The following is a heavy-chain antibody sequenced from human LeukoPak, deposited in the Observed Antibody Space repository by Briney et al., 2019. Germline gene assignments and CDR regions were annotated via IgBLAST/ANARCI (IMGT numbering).Heavy chain of an antibody. Sequence: SETLSLTCTVSGGSIHNYFWSWIRQPAGKGLECIGHIYSSGSTSNHNPSLKSRVTMSVDTSKNQFSLKLSSVTAADTAVYYCARKSGYARDYWGQGNLVTVSS. J-gene: IGHJ4*02. CDR2: IYSSGST. V-gene: IGHV4-4*07. CDR3: ARKSGYARDY. D-gene: IGHD5-12*01. CDR1: GGSIHNYF.